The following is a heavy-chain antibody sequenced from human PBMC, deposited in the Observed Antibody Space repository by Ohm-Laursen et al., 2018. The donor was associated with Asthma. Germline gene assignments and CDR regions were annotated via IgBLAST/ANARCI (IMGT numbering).Heavy chain of an antibody. CDR3: ARDHYYSSGTYFDY. Sequence: SLRLSCAASGFTFSNNGMHWVRQAPGKGLEWVAAVSSGDGTRKYYADSVKGRFTISRDNSKNMLYLQMNSLRAEDTAVYYCARDHYYSSGTYFDYWGQGTLVTVSS. V-gene: IGHV3-30*03. J-gene: IGHJ4*02. CDR1: GFTFSNNG. CDR2: VSSGDGTRK. D-gene: IGHD3-10*01.